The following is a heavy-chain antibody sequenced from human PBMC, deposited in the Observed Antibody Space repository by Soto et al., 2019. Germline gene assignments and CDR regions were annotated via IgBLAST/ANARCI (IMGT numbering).Heavy chain of an antibody. CDR2: IYYSGST. CDR1: GGSISSGGYY. D-gene: IGHD5-12*01. Sequence: QVQLQESGPGLVKPSQTLSLTCTVSGGSISSGGYYWSWIRQHPGKGLEWIGYIYYSGSTYYNPSLKSRVTISVDTSKNPFSLKLSSVTAADTAVYYCARAYVDIVATIYSSNTYYYGMDVWGQGTTVTVSS. V-gene: IGHV4-31*03. J-gene: IGHJ6*02. CDR3: ARAYVDIVATIYSSNTYYYGMDV.